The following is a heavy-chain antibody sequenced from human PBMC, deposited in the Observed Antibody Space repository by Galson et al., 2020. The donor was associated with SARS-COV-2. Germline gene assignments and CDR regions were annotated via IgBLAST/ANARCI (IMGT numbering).Heavy chain of an antibody. V-gene: IGHV1-69*13. D-gene: IGHD3-22*01. CDR1: GGTFSSYA. CDR3: ATATPITMTGWFDP. CDR2: IIPIFGTA. Sequence: SVKVSCKASGGTFSSYAISWVRQAPGQGLEWMGGIIPIFGTANYAQKFQGRVTITADESTSTAYMELSSLRSEDTAVYYCATATPITMTGWFDPWGQGTLVTVSS. J-gene: IGHJ5*02.